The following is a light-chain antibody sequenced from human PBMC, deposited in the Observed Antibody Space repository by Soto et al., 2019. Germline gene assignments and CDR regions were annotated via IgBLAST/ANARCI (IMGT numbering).Light chain of an antibody. CDR1: QSFSSNY. Sequence: EIVLTQSPGTLSLSPGERATLSCRASQSFSSNYLAWYQQKPGQAPRLLIYGASSRATGIPDRFSGSGSGTDFTLTISRLEPEDFAVYYCQQYGSSPFIFGPGTKVDIK. CDR3: QQYGSSPFI. V-gene: IGKV3-20*01. CDR2: GAS. J-gene: IGKJ3*01.